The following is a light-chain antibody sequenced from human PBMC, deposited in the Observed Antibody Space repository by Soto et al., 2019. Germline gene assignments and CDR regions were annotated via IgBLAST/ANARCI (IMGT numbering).Light chain of an antibody. V-gene: IGLV2-11*01. CDR2: DAT. J-gene: IGLJ1*01. Sequence: QSALTQPRSVSGSPGQSVTISSTGTSSDVGGYSYVSWYQQHPGKAPKLMIFDATQRPSGVPDRFSGSKSGNTASLTISGLQAEDVADYYCCSYTARDSYVFGTGTKVTVL. CDR1: SSDVGGYSY. CDR3: CSYTARDSYV.